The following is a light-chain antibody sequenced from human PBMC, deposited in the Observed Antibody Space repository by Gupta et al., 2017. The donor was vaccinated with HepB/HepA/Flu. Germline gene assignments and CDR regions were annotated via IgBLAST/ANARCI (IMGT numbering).Light chain of an antibody. CDR2: EAS. CDR3: QQSHSTPHT. CDR1: QTINTF. V-gene: IGKV1-39*01. J-gene: IGKJ2*01. Sequence: DIQMTQSPSSLSTSIGDRVTITCRASQTINTFLNWYQQKPGEAPRLLIYEASTLHAGVPSRFSGSGSETDFTLTINSLQPEDFATYFCQQSHSTPHTFGQGTKLETK.